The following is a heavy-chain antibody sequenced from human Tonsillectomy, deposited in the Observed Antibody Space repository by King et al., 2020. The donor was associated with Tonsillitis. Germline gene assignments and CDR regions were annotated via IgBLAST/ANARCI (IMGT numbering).Heavy chain of an antibody. V-gene: IGHV1-24*01. J-gene: IGHJ4*02. CDR3: ATDAPPLHYYDTSGYYYVFCH. CDR1: GYTLTEFS. D-gene: IGHD3-22*01. Sequence: QLVQSGAEVKNPGASVKVSCKVSGYTLTEFSMHWVRQAPGKGLEWMGGFDPEDGEAIYAQKCQGRVTMTEDTSTDTAYMELSSLRSEDTAVYYCATDAPPLHYYDTSGYYYVFCHCGQGTLVTVSS. CDR2: FDPEDGEA.